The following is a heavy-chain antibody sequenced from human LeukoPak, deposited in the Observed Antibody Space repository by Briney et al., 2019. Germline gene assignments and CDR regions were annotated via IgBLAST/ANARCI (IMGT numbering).Heavy chain of an antibody. CDR1: GFTFDDYA. CDR3: AKDGYNYDSSGYIDY. V-gene: IGHV3-9*01. Sequence: GGSLRLSCAASGFTFDDYAMHWVRQAPGKGLEWVSGISWNSGSIGYADSVKGRFTISRDNAKNSLYLQMNSLRAEDTALYYCAKDGYNYDSSGYIDYWGQGTLVTVSS. J-gene: IGHJ4*02. D-gene: IGHD3-22*01. CDR2: ISWNSGSI.